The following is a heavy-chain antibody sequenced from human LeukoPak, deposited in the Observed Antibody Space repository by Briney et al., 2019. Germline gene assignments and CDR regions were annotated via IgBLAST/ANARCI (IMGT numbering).Heavy chain of an antibody. V-gene: IGHV4-39*01. J-gene: IGHJ3*02. CDR3: ARPIAVTGSDAFDI. CDR1: GGSISTSSFY. CDR2: IYYSGST. D-gene: IGHD6-19*01. Sequence: SETLSLTCTVSGGSISTSSFYWGWIRQPPGTGLEWIGSIYYSGSTYYNPSLKSRVTISVDTSKKQFSLKLSSVTAADTATYYCARPIAVTGSDAFDIWGQGTMVTVSS.